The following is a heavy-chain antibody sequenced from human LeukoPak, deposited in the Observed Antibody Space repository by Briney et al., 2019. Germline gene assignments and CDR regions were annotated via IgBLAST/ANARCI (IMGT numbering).Heavy chain of an antibody. CDR2: MYSGGNT. CDR3: ARESKIGNFDY. J-gene: IGHJ4*02. CDR1: GITVSSNY. D-gene: IGHD1-14*01. Sequence: GRSLRLSCAASGITVSSNYMSWVRQAPGKGLEWVSVMYSGGNTYYADSVKGRFTISRDKSKNTLYLQMNSLRAEGTAVYYCARESKIGNFDYWGQGTLVTVSS. V-gene: IGHV3-53*01.